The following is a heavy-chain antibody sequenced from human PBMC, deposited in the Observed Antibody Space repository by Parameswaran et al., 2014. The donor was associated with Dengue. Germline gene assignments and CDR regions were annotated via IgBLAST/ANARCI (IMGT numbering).Heavy chain of an antibody. CDR3: ARDFKTTVTP. D-gene: IGHD4-17*01. V-gene: IGHV1-46*01. Sequence: WVRQAPGQGLEWMGIINPSGGSTSYAQKFQGRVTMTRDTSTSTVYMELSSLRSEDTAVYYCARDFKTTVTPWGQGTLVTVSS. CDR2: INPSGGST. J-gene: IGHJ5*02.